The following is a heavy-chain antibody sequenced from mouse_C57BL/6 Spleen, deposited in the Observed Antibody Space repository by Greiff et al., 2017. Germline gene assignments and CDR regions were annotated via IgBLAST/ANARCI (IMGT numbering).Heavy chain of an antibody. D-gene: IGHD1-1*01. CDR2: INPNNGGT. CDR3: ARSLPSYYGSRYAAMDY. CDR1: GYTFTDSN. V-gene: IGHV1-18*01. Sequence: VHVKQSGPELVKPGASVKIPCKASGYTFTDSNMDWVKQSHGQSLEWIGDINPNNGGTIYNQKFKGKATLTVDKSSSTAYMELRSLTSEDTAVYYCARSLPSYYGSRYAAMDYWGQGTSVTVSS. J-gene: IGHJ4*01.